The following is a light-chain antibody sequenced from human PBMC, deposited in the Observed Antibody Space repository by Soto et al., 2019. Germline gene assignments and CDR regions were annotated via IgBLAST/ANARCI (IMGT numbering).Light chain of an antibody. J-gene: IGLJ3*02. CDR2: DVS. V-gene: IGLV2-11*01. CDR3: CSYAGSYTVV. Sequence: QSVLTQPRSVSGSPGQSVTISCTGTGSDVGGYNFVSWYQQCPGKAPKLMIYDVSKRPSGVPDRFSGSKSGNTASPTISGLQAEDDADYYCCSYAGSYTVVFGGGTQLTVL. CDR1: GSDVGGYNF.